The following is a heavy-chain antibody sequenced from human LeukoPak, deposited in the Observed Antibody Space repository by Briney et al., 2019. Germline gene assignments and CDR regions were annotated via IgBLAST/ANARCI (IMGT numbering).Heavy chain of an antibody. CDR2: ISSSSSYI. J-gene: IGHJ3*02. Sequence: PGGSLRLSCAASGFTFSSYSMNWVRQAPGKGLEWVSSISSSSSYIYYADSVKGRFTISRDNAKNSLYLQVNSLRAEDTAVYYCARYEYCSSTSCYFGAFDIWGQGTMVTVSS. D-gene: IGHD2-2*01. CDR1: GFTFSSYS. CDR3: ARYEYCSSTSCYFGAFDI. V-gene: IGHV3-21*01.